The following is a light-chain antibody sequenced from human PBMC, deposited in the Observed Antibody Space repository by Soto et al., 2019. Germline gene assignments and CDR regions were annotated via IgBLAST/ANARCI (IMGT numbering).Light chain of an antibody. Sequence: EIVMTQSPATLSVSPGERTTLSCRASQSVSSNLAWYQQKPGQAPRLLLYGASTRATGIPARFSGSGSGTEFTLTISSLQYEDFAVYYCQQYNNWPGTFGQGTKLEIK. CDR1: QSVSSN. CDR3: QQYNNWPGT. V-gene: IGKV3-15*01. J-gene: IGKJ2*01. CDR2: GAS.